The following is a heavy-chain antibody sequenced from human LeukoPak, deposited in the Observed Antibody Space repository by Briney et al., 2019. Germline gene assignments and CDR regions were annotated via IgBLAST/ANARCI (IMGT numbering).Heavy chain of an antibody. V-gene: IGHV3-33*01. CDR3: AMTDYGSFDY. CDR2: IWYDGSNTK. CDR1: GFTFSSYG. Sequence: PGGSLRLSCAASGFTFSSYGMHWVRQAPGKGLEWVAVIWYDGSNTKYYADSVKGRFIISRDNSKNTLYLQMNSLRAEDTAVYYCAMTDYGSFDYWGQGTLVTVSS. D-gene: IGHD4-17*01. J-gene: IGHJ4*02.